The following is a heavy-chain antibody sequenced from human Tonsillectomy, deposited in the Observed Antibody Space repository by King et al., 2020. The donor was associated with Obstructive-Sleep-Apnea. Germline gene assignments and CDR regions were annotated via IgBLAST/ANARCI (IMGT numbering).Heavy chain of an antibody. J-gene: IGHJ6*02. V-gene: IGHV3-48*04. CDR2: ISSSSSTI. Sequence: VQLVESGGGLVQPGGSLRLSCAASGFTFSSYSMNWVRQAPGKGLEWVSYISSSSSTIYYADSVKGRFTISRDNAKNSLYLQMNSLRAEDTAVYYCARGGSGYYYGMDVWGQGTTVTVSS. CDR3: ARGGSGYYYGMDV. CDR1: GFTFSSYS. D-gene: IGHD1-26*01.